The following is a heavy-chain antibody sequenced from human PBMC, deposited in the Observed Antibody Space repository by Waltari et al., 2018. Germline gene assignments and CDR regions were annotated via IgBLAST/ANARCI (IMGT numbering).Heavy chain of an antibody. J-gene: IGHJ3*02. CDR1: GGSISSGGYY. CDR3: ARDLAGPAFDAFDI. CDR2: IYYSGST. Sequence: QVQLQESGPGLVKPSQTLSLTCTVSGGSISSGGYYWSWIRQHPGKGLEGIGYIYYSGSTYYNPSLKSRVTISVDTSKNQCSLKLSSVTAADTAVYYCARDLAGPAFDAFDIWGQGTMVTVSS. V-gene: IGHV4-31*03.